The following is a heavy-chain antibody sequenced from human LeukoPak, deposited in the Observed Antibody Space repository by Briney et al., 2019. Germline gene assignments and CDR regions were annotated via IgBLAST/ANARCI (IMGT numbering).Heavy chain of an antibody. J-gene: IGHJ4*02. CDR2: IYYRGDT. D-gene: IGHD5-24*01. CDR3: ARRRRDGTNGAEKDFDY. CDR1: GGSSSSSDYY. Sequence: SETLSLTCIVSGGSSSSSDYYWAWIRQPPGTGLEWIGTIYYRGDTWYNPSLRSRVTISVDTSKNQFSLKVTSVTAADTAVYYCARRRRDGTNGAEKDFDYWGQGTLVTVSS. V-gene: IGHV4-39*01.